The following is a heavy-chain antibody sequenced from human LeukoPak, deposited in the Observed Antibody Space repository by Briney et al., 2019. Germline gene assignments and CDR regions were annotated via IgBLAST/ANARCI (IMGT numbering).Heavy chain of an antibody. Sequence: ASVKVSCKASGYTFTSYGISWVRQAPGQGLEWMGWISAYNGNTNYAQKLQGRVTMTTDTSTSTAYMELRSLRSDDTAVYYCARDSTITIFGVVPYYYYGMDVWGQRTTVTVSS. D-gene: IGHD3-3*01. J-gene: IGHJ6*02. V-gene: IGHV1-18*01. CDR2: ISAYNGNT. CDR1: GYTFTSYG. CDR3: ARDSTITIFGVVPYYYYGMDV.